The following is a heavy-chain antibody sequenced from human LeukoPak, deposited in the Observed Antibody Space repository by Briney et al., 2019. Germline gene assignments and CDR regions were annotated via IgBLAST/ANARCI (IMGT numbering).Heavy chain of an antibody. CDR2: VNTVSSYI. CDR1: GFVFSSYS. J-gene: IGHJ4*02. D-gene: IGHD3-22*01. CDR3: XXXRRNXDSSGYFYYYDN. Sequence: GWSLRLSRAASGFVFSSYSFNWVRQAPGKGLEWVASVNTVSSYIYYADSVRGRFTISRDNAKNSVLLQMNSLRAEDMAMYCLXXXRRNXDSSGYFYYYDNWGQGTLVTVSS. V-gene: IGHV3-21*01.